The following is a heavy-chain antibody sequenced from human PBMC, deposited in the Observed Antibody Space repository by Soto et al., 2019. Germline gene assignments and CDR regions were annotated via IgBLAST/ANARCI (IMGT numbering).Heavy chain of an antibody. D-gene: IGHD2-2*02. CDR1: GFTFSNFD. V-gene: IGHV3-13*05. Sequence: EVQLVESGGGLVQPGESLRLSCATSGFTFSNFDMHWVRQVPGKSLEWVSAIGAARDPYYLGSVKGRFTISRENAKNSVYLQMNDLRAGDSAVYYCARAYTGRLPRRADYYYAMDVWGQGTTVTVSS. CDR3: ARAYTGRLPRRADYYYAMDV. CDR2: IGAARDP. J-gene: IGHJ6*02.